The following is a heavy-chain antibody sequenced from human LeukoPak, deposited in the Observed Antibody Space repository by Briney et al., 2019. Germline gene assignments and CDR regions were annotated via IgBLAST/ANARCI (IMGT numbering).Heavy chain of an antibody. D-gene: IGHD1-7*01. Sequence: GGSLRLSCTASGFTFGGYAMSWVRQAPGEGLEWVSSISAGSEDSYYADSVKGRFTISRDNSKSTVYMQMNSLRADDTAVYYCARTIAQYSNTWLYYYYGLDVWGQGTTVTVSS. CDR1: GFTFGGYA. CDR3: ARTIAQYSNTWLYYYYGLDV. CDR2: ISAGSEDS. J-gene: IGHJ6*02. V-gene: IGHV3-23*01.